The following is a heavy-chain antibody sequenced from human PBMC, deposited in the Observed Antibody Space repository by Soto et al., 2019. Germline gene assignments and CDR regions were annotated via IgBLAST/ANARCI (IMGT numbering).Heavy chain of an antibody. CDR2: IYYSGST. J-gene: IGHJ4*02. D-gene: IGHD4-17*01. V-gene: IGHV4-59*01. Sequence: SETLSLTCTVSGGSISSYYWSWIRQPPGKGLEWIGYIYYSGSTNYNPSLKSRVTISVDTSKNQFSLKLSSVTAADTAVYYCASSPFDDYGDLYYFDYWGQGTLVTVSS. CDR1: GGSISSYY. CDR3: ASSPFDDYGDLYYFDY.